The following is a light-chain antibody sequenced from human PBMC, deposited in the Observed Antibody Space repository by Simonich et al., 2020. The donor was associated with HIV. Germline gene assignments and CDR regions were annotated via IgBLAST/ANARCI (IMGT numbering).Light chain of an antibody. CDR1: QSVLYSSNNKNY. J-gene: IGKJ2*01. Sequence: DIVMTQSPDSLAVSLGERATINCKSRQSVLYSSNNKNYLAWYPQKPGQPPKLLMYWASTRESGVPDRFSGSGSGTDFTLTISSLQAEDVAVYFCQQCHTHPHTFGQGTKLEIK. CDR3: QQCHTHPHT. CDR2: WAS. V-gene: IGKV4-1*01.